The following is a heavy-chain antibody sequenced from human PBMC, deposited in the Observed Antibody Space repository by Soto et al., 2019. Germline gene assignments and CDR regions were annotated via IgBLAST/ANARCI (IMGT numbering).Heavy chain of an antibody. D-gene: IGHD3-22*01. CDR3: ARDGSSGYLGMYYIDN. CDR1: GYTFTSYF. Sequence: ASVKVSCNASGYTFTSYFISWVRQAPGQGLEWMGWISAYNGNTNYAQKLQGRVTMTTDTSTSTAYMELRSLRSDDTAVYYCARDGSSGYLGMYYIDNWGQGTQVTVSS. V-gene: IGHV1-18*01. J-gene: IGHJ4*02. CDR2: ISAYNGNT.